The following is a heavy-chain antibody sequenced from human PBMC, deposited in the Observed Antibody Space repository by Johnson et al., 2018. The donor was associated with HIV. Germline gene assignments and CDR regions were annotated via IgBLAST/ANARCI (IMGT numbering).Heavy chain of an antibody. V-gene: IGHV3-7*01. Sequence: EVQLVESGGGLVQPGGSLRLSCAASGFIFGMFSMRWVRQAPGRGLERVANIKQDGSEKYYVDTVKGRFTVSRDNAKNSLYLQMNSLRVEDTAGYYCARMAAHVSDFWGQGTMVTVSS. CDR2: IKQDGSEK. D-gene: IGHD5-24*01. J-gene: IGHJ3*01. CDR3: ARMAAHVSDF. CDR1: GFIFGMFS.